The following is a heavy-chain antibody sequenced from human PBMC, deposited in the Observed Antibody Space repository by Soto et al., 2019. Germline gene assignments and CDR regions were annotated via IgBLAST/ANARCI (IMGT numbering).Heavy chain of an antibody. CDR1: GGTFSTYA. J-gene: IGHJ4*02. V-gene: IGHV1-69*12. CDR3: ASGIQLWLRRINNGYSG. D-gene: IGHD5-18*01. Sequence: QVHLVQSGAEVKKPESSVKVSCKAPGGTFSTYAISWVRQAPGQGLEWMGGIIPMCGTANYAQRFQDRVTITADESTNTVYMELSSLRSEDTAVYFCASGIQLWLRRINNGYSGWGQGTLVTVSS. CDR2: IIPMCGTA.